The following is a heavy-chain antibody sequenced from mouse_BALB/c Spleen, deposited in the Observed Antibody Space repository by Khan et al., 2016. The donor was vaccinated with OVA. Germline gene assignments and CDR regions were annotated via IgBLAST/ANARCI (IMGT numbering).Heavy chain of an antibody. CDR1: GFTITDSY. J-gene: IGHJ2*01. CDR2: IYPANGNT. D-gene: IGHD1-3*01. CDR3: ARIKA. V-gene: IGHV14-3*02. Sequence: EVQLQQSGAELVKPGASVKLSCTASGFTITDSYMHWVNQRPEQGLEWIGTIYPANGNTNSDPKFPGTATLTADTSSNTAYLQLSSLTTEDTAVYYCARIKAWGQGTTLTVAT.